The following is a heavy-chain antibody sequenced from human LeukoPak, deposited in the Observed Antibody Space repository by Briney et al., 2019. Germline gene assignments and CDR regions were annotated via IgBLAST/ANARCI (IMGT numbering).Heavy chain of an antibody. CDR2: IYSGGST. CDR1: GFTVSSNY. J-gene: IGHJ4*02. Sequence: PGGSLRLSYAASGFTVSSNYMSWVRQAPGKGLEWVSVIYSGGSTYYADSVKGRFTISRDNSKNTLYLQMNSLRAEDTAVYYCAGASGSGYPFDYWGQGTLVTVSS. D-gene: IGHD3-3*01. V-gene: IGHV3-53*01. CDR3: AGASGSGYPFDY.